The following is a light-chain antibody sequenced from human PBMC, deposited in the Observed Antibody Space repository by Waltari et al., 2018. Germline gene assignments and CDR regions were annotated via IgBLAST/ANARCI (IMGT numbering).Light chain of an antibody. J-gene: IGLJ3*02. CDR1: TY. CDR2: EGN. V-gene: IGLV2-14*01. Sequence: QSAVTQPASVYGFPGQLTTLPCLGITYVSWYQQHPGKAPKLILYEGNNRPSGISSRCPGSKSGNTASLTISGLQADHEAYYYGASYVSSLTLMVCGGGTTLTVL. CDR3: ASYVSSLTLMV.